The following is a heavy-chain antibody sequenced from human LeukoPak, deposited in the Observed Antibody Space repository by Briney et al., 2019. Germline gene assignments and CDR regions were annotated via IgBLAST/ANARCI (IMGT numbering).Heavy chain of an antibody. J-gene: IGHJ6*03. CDR3: ARGISGPTYYDFWSGYYKDYYYYMDV. Sequence: GSVKVSCKASGYTVRNYGITWVRQAPGQGLEWMGWIGTYNGNTDYAQKFQGRVTMTRNTSISTAYMELSSLRSEDTAVYYCARGISGPTYYDFWSGYYKDYYYYMDVWGKGTSVTVSS. D-gene: IGHD3-3*01. V-gene: IGHV1-8*02. CDR1: GYTVRNYG. CDR2: IGTYNGNT.